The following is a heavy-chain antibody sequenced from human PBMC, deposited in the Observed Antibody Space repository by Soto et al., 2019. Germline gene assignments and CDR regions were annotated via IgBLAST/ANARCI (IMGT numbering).Heavy chain of an antibody. Sequence: GASVKVSCKASGYTFTSYVISWVRQAPAQGFEWMGWISAYNGNTNFAQKLQGRVTMTTDTSTSTAYMELRSLRSDDTAVYYCARVVATVAGPYGMDVWGQGTTVTVSS. CDR3: ARVVATVAGPYGMDV. CDR1: GYTFTSYV. V-gene: IGHV1-18*01. CDR2: ISAYNGNT. J-gene: IGHJ6*02. D-gene: IGHD6-19*01.